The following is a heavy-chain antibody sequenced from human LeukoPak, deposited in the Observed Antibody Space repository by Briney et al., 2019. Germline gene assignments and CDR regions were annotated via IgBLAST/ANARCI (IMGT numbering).Heavy chain of an antibody. D-gene: IGHD2-8*01. CDR2: LFSGGST. CDR3: ARDVLDAFDL. Sequence: GGSLRLSCAASGFDISSKYMSWVRQAPGEGLEWVSVLFSGGSTYYADSVKGRFTLSRDNSKNTLFLQMNSLRAEDTAVYYCARDVLDAFDLWGQGTMVTVSS. CDR1: GFDISSKY. J-gene: IGHJ3*01. V-gene: IGHV3-66*01.